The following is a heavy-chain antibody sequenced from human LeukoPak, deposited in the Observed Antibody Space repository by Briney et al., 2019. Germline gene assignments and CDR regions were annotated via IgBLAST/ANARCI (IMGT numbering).Heavy chain of an antibody. V-gene: IGHV3-53*01. J-gene: IGHJ4*02. D-gene: IGHD2-8*02. CDR1: GFTFSNYG. CDR3: ASHYCTAGSCYFDG. CDR2: IYSGGDS. Sequence: GGSLRLSCAASGFTFSNYGMHWVRQAPGKGLEWVSLIYSGGDSYYADSVKGRFIISKDNSKNTVYLRMNTLRAEDTAVYYCASHYCTAGSCYFDGWGQGTLVSVSS.